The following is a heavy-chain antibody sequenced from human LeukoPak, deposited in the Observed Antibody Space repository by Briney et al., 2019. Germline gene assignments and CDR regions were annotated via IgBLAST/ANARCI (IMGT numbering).Heavy chain of an antibody. J-gene: IGHJ6*02. CDR3: ARDGHAGYYYYGMDV. CDR2: IDYSGST. V-gene: IGHV4-39*07. CDR1: GGSIISTTYY. Sequence: SETLSLTCTVSGGSIISTTYYWGWIRQPPGEGLEWIGSIDYSGSTYYNPSLKSRVTISVDTSKNQFSLKLTSVTAADTAVYYCARDGHAGYYYYGMDVWGQGTTVTVSS.